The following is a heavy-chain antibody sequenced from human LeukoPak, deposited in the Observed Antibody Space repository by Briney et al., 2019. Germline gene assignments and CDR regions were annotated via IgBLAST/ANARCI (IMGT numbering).Heavy chain of an antibody. Sequence: GGSLRLSCAASGFTFSSYWVSWVRQAPGKGLEWVANIKEDGSEKYYVDSVKGRFTISRDNAKNSLYLQMNSLRAEDTAVYYCASPRGSGWYLFDYWGQGTLVTVSS. CDR2: IKEDGSEK. V-gene: IGHV3-7*01. CDR1: GFTFSSYW. D-gene: IGHD6-19*01. CDR3: ASPRGSGWYLFDY. J-gene: IGHJ4*02.